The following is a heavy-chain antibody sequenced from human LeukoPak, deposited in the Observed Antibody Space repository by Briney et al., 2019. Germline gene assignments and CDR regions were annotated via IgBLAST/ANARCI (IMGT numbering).Heavy chain of an antibody. D-gene: IGHD4-11*01. CDR3: VKVAYSNWFDP. V-gene: IGHV3-23*01. CDR2: TTGTGGTT. Sequence: GGSLRLSCAASGFTFSTYAMSWVRQAPGEGLEWVSATTGTGGTTYYAGSVKGRFTISRDNSKNMLYLQMNSLRAEDTAVYYCVKVAYSNWFDPWGQGTLVTVSS. CDR1: GFTFSTYA. J-gene: IGHJ5*02.